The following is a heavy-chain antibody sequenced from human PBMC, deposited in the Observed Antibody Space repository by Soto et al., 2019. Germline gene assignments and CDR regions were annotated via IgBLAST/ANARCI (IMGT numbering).Heavy chain of an antibody. D-gene: IGHD6-19*01. CDR2: LSADGVTT. CDR1: GFPFNNYA. Sequence: GGSLRLSCAASGFPFNNYAMIWVRQAPGKGLEWVSGLSADGVTTFYADSVKGRFTISRDNSKNTLYLQMSSLRGEDTAVYYCAKDLGAVAGPGYWGQGTLVTVSS. J-gene: IGHJ4*02. CDR3: AKDLGAVAGPGY. V-gene: IGHV3-23*01.